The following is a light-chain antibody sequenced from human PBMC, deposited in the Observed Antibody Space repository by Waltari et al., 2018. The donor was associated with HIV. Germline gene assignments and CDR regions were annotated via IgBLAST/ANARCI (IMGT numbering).Light chain of an antibody. V-gene: IGKV3-15*01. J-gene: IGKJ1*01. CDR2: DAS. CDR1: QSVSTN. Sequence: EIVMTQSPATLSVSPGGRATLSCRASQSVSTNLAWYQQTPGQAPRLLISDASSRATGVPARFSGSASGTEFTLTISNLQSEDFAVYYCQQYHNWPPWTFGQGTKVEIK. CDR3: QQYHNWPPWT.